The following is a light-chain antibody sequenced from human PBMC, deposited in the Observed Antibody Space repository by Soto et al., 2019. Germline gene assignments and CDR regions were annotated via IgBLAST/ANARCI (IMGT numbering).Light chain of an antibody. CDR1: QIVSSTY. CDR2: GAS. CDR3: QQYGVTPPNT. V-gene: IGKV3-20*01. J-gene: IGKJ4*01. Sequence: EIVLTQSPGTLSLSPGERATLSCRASQIVSSTYLAWFQQKAGQAPRLLIYGASTRATGIPDRFSGSGSGTDFTLTISGLEPGDFALYYCQQYGVTPPNTFGGGTKVDIK.